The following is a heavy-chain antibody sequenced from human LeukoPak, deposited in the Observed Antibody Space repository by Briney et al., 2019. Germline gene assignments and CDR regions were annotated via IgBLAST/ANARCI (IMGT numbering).Heavy chain of an antibody. V-gene: IGHV3-23*01. CDR2: ITGSGGHT. CDR1: GFTFSIYA. D-gene: IGHD1-7*01. J-gene: IGHJ4*02. CDR3: ARDPPVLRYNWNYDLFDY. Sequence: GGSLRLSCAASGFTFSIYAMSWVRQAPGKGLEWVSAITGSGGHTYYADSVKGRFTISRDNAKNSLYLQMNSLRAEDTAVYYCARDPPVLRYNWNYDLFDYWGQGTLVTVSS.